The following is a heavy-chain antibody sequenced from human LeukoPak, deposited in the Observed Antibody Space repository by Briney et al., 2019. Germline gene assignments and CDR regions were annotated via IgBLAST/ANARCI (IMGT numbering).Heavy chain of an antibody. V-gene: IGHV4-39*01. D-gene: IGHD2-15*01. CDR3: ASISELLPTPYYIDV. CDR2: IYYSGTT. J-gene: IGHJ6*03. Sequence: PSETLSLTCTVSGGSISSSSYFWGWIRQPPGKGLEWIGNIYYSGTTHYNPSLESRVTMSVDTSKNQFSLSLNSVTAADTAVYYCASISELLPTPYYIDVWGKGTTVTVSS. CDR1: GGSISSSSYF.